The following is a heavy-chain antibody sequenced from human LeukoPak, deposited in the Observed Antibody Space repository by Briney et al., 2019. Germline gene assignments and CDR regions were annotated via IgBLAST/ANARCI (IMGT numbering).Heavy chain of an antibody. CDR2: LSGSCGST. J-gene: IGHJ4*02. Sequence: GVSLRLSCAASGFTFSSYAMSWVRQAPGKGLEWVSALSGSCGSTYYADSVKGRFTISRDNSKNTLYLQMNSLRAEDTAVYYCAKRIYDFWSGYYRRAENHFDYWGQGTLVTVSS. V-gene: IGHV3-23*01. CDR3: AKRIYDFWSGYYRRAENHFDY. D-gene: IGHD3-3*01. CDR1: GFTFSSYA.